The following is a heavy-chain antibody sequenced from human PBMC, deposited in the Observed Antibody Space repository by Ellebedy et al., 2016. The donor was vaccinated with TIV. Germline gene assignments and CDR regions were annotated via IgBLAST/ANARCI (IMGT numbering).Heavy chain of an antibody. CDR3: ARVIDIVAFPLDY. V-gene: IGHV3-74*01. D-gene: IGHD5-12*01. CDR2: INTDGSSV. J-gene: IGHJ4*02. CDR1: GFTLSGYW. Sequence: GGSLRLSCVASGFTLSGYWMHWVRQVPGKGMMWVARINTDGSSVSYADSVEGRFTISRDNAKNSLYLQMNSLRAEDTAVYYCARVIDIVAFPLDYWGQGTLVTVSS.